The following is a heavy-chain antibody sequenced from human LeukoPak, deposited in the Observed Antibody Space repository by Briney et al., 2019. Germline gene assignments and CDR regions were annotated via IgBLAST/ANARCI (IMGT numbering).Heavy chain of an antibody. CDR3: ARDLSGVTGYTYGRGIDY. D-gene: IGHD5-18*01. CDR2: IRKDGGEK. V-gene: IGHV3-7*01. J-gene: IGHJ4*02. CDR1: GFAFSSYW. Sequence: GGSLRLSCAASGFAFSSYWMSWVRQAPGKGLEWVANIRKDGGEKYYVDSVKGRFTISRDNAKTSLYLQMNSLRAEDTAVYYCARDLSGVTGYTYGRGIDYWGQGTLVTVSS.